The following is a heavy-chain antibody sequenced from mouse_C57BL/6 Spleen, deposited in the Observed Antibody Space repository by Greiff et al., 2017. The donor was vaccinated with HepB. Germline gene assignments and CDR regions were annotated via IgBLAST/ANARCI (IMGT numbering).Heavy chain of an antibody. D-gene: IGHD2-3*01. J-gene: IGHJ3*01. CDR2: IWSGGST. Sequence: VQGVESGPGLVQPSQSLSITCTVSGFSLTSYGVHWVRQSPGKGLEWLGVIWSGGSTDYNAAFISRLSISKDNSKSQVFFKMNSLQADDTAIYYCARNLYDGYSAWFAYWGQGTLVTVSA. CDR1: GFSLTSYG. CDR3: ARNLYDGYSAWFAY. V-gene: IGHV2-2*01.